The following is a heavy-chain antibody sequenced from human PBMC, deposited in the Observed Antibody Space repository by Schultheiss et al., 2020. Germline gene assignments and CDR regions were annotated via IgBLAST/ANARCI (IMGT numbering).Heavy chain of an antibody. D-gene: IGHD3-22*01. J-gene: IGHJ3*02. CDR3: ARAANYYDSSGYYKSDGAFDI. V-gene: IGHV3-33*01. CDR1: GFTFSSYG. Sequence: GGSLRLSCAASGFTFSSYGMHWVRQAPGKGLEWVAVIWYDGSNKYYADSVKGRFTISRDNSKNTLYLQMNSLRAEDTAVYYCARAANYYDSSGYYKSDGAFDIWGQGTMVTVSS. CDR2: IWYDGSNK.